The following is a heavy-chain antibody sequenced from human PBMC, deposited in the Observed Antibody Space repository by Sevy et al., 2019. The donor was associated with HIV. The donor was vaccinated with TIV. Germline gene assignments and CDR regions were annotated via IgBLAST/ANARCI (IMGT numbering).Heavy chain of an antibody. CDR2: IAWDGSDG. D-gene: IGHD3-16*01. Sequence: GGSLRLSCAVSGFTFDGYAMHWVRQAPGKGREWVSLIAWDGSDGYYRDSVKGRFTVSRDNRKNSLYLQMNRLRADDSASYVCSRAGNNFDGIDYDTHPPDFWGRGTLVTVSS. CDR1: GFTFDGYA. V-gene: IGHV3-43D*03. CDR3: SRAGNNFDGIDYDTHPPDF. J-gene: IGHJ4*02.